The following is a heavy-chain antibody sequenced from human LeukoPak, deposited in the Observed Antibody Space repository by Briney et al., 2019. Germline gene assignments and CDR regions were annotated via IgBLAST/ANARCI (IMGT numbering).Heavy chain of an antibody. D-gene: IGHD3-10*01. CDR2: IYYSGST. CDR3: ARHLWYYGSGSYFDY. CDR1: GGSFSGYY. J-gene: IGHJ4*02. V-gene: IGHV4-34*01. Sequence: SETLSLTCAVYGGSFSGYYWSWIRQPPGKGLEWIGSIYYSGSTYYNPSLKSRVTISVDTSKNQFSLKLSSVTAADTAVYYCARHLWYYGSGSYFDYWGQGTLVTVSS.